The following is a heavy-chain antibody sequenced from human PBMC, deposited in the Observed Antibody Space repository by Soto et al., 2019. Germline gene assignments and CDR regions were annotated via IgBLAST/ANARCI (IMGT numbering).Heavy chain of an antibody. J-gene: IGHJ3*02. V-gene: IGHV3-30*18. Sequence: QVQLVESGGGVVQPGRSLRLSCAASGFTFSSYGMHWVRQAPGKGLERVAVISYDGSNKYYADSVKRRFTISRDNSKNTLYLQMNSLRAEDTAVYYCANLLIGATSYDAFDIWGQGTMVTVSS. CDR1: GFTFSSYG. CDR2: ISYDGSNK. CDR3: ANLLIGATSYDAFDI. D-gene: IGHD5-12*01.